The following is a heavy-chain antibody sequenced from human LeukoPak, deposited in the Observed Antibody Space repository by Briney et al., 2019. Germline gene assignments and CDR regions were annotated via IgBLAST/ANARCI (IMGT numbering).Heavy chain of an antibody. Sequence: GASVKVSCKASGYTFTHHGISWVRQAPGQGLEWMGWISCYNGDTIYAQNVQGRVTMTTDASTRIAYIELRNLRSDDTAMYYCAKGPSHRSGHPPPFDPWGQGNLVTGSP. CDR3: AKGPSHRSGHPPPFDP. J-gene: IGHJ4*01. V-gene: IGHV1-18*01. CDR1: GYTFTHHG. CDR2: ISCYNGDT. D-gene: IGHD2-15*01.